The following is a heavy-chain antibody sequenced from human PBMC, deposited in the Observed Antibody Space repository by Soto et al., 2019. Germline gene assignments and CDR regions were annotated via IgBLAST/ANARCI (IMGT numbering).Heavy chain of an antibody. V-gene: IGHV1-3*01. J-gene: IGHJ4*02. CDR1: GYTFTTFA. CDR2: INAGNSDT. CDR3: ARGYGTDY. Sequence: QVQLVQSGAEVKKPGASVRVSCKASGYTFTTFAMHWVRQTPGQRPEWMGWINAGNSDTRYSPKCQGRVTITRDTSASTAYMDLHRLTSEDTAVYYCARGYGTDYWGQGTLVTVSS. D-gene: IGHD5-18*01.